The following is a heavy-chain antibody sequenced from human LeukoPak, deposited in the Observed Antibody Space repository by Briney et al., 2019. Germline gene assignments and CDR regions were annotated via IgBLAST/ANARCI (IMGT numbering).Heavy chain of an antibody. CDR3: ARVTGDYLFDY. V-gene: IGHV3-66*01. Sequence: GGSLRLSCAASGFTVSSNYMSWVRQAPGKGLEWVSVIYSGGSTYYADSVKGRFTISGDNSKNTLYLQMNSLRAEDTAVYYCARVTGDYLFDYWGQGTLVTVSS. CDR2: IYSGGST. CDR1: GFTVSSNY. D-gene: IGHD4-17*01. J-gene: IGHJ4*02.